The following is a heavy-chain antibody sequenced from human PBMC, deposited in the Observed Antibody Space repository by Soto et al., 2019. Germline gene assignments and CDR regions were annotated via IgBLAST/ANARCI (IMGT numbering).Heavy chain of an antibody. D-gene: IGHD3-16*01. V-gene: IGHV3-53*01. CDR2: VHGGGST. CDR1: GFTVSNNH. J-gene: IGHJ4*02. CDR3: AGRLTTAASLDY. Sequence: VQLVESGGGLIQPGGSLRLSCAASGFTVSNNHMTWVRQAAGKGLELVSFVHGGGSTSYADSVKGRFTISRDNSKHTLYLQMESLRAEDTAIYYCAGRLTTAASLDYWGRGTLVTVSS.